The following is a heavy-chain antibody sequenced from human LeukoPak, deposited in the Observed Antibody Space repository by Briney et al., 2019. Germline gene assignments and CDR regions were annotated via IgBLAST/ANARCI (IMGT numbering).Heavy chain of an antibody. V-gene: IGHV4-59*01. CDR3: ARVSRITLFGVVKYYFDY. Sequence: PSETLSLTCAVSGGSISPYYSSWIRQPPGKGLEWIGYIYYSGTTNYNPSLKSRVTISVDTSKNQVSLKLSSVTAADTAVYYCARVSRITLFGVVKYYFDYWGQGTLATVSS. J-gene: IGHJ4*02. CDR2: IYYSGTT. D-gene: IGHD3-3*01. CDR1: GGSISPYY.